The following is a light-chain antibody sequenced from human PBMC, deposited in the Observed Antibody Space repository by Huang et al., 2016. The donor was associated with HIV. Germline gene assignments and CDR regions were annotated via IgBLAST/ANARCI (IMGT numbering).Light chain of an antibody. V-gene: IGKV3-15*01. CDR3: QQYYKLYT. J-gene: IGKJ2*01. Sequence: IVMTQSPGTLSVSPGERATLSCRASQSVGSTLAWYQQKPGQSPRLLIYGASTRATGIPARFSGSGSGTEFTLTISSLQSEDFAFYYCQQYYKLYTFGQGTKLEIK. CDR1: QSVGST. CDR2: GAS.